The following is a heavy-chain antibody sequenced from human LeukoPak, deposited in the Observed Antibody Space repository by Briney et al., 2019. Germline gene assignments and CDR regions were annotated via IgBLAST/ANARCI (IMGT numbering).Heavy chain of an antibody. CDR3: TTLGYHLDS. V-gene: IGHV3-48*03. CDR1: GFDFGAYE. CDR2: FAGSDTTK. Sequence: GGTLSLSCAASGFDFGAYEMNWVRQAPGKGLEWVAYFAGSDTTKYYADSVRGRFTISRDNAKNSLYLQMNSLRAEDTALYYCTTLGYHLDSWGQGTLVTVSS. D-gene: IGHD3-22*01. J-gene: IGHJ4*02.